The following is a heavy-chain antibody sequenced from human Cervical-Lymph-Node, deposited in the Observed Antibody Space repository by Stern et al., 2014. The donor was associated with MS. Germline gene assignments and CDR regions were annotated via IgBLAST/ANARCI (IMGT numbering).Heavy chain of an antibody. J-gene: IGHJ3*01. V-gene: IGHV3-30*04. CDR2: VSYAGLNE. Sequence: VQLVQSGGGVVQPGKSLRLSCGTSGFTFTSYAMDLVRQAPGTGLDWAAGVSYAGLNESYADSVKGRLTISTAKSKQNGYLQMNSLRPEDTALYYCARGAYTYGFDGFSGAFDLWGQGTMVTVSS. CDR3: ARGAYTYGFDGFSGAFDL. CDR1: GFTFTSYA. D-gene: IGHD5-18*01.